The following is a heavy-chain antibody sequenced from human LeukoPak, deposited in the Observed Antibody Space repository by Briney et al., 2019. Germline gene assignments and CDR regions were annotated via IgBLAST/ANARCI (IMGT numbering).Heavy chain of an antibody. J-gene: IGHJ4*02. CDR2: IYYSGST. CDR3: ARAGYSSGPPIFDY. Sequence: SETLSLTCTVSGGSISSYYWGWIRQPPGKGLEWIGSIYYSGSTYYNPSLKSRVTISVDTSKNQFSLKLSSVTAADTAVYYCARAGYSSGPPIFDYWGQGTLVTVSS. V-gene: IGHV4-39*07. CDR1: GGSISSYY. D-gene: IGHD6-19*01.